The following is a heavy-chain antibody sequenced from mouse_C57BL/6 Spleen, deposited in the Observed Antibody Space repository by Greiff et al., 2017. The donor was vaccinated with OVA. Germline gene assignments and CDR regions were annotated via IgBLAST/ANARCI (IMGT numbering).Heavy chain of an antibody. CDR2: IDPENGGT. CDR3: TIGYLDY. V-gene: IGHV1-15*01. Sequence: QVQLQQSGAELVRPGASVTLSCKASGYTFTDYEMHWVKQTPVHGLEWIGAIDPENGGTAYNQKFKGKAILTADKSSSTAYMELRSLTSEDSAVYYCTIGYLDYWGQGTSVTVSS. D-gene: IGHD3-2*02. CDR1: GYTFTDYE. J-gene: IGHJ4*01.